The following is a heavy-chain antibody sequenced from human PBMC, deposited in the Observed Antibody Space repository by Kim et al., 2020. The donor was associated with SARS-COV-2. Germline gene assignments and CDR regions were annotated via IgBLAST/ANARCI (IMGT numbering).Heavy chain of an antibody. D-gene: IGHD3-3*01. V-gene: IGHV4-31*02. CDR3: ARGRITIFGVVTEFDY. J-gene: IGHJ4*02. Sequence: SLSSRVTKSVDTSKNQFSLKLSSVTAADTAVYYCARGRITIFGVVTEFDYWGQGTLVTVSS.